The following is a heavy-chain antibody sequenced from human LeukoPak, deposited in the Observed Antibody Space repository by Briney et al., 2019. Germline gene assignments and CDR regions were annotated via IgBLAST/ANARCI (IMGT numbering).Heavy chain of an antibody. D-gene: IGHD2-15*01. J-gene: IGHJ4*02. CDR2: IRSKANSYAT. CDR3: TRRVGGFDY. CDR1: GVTFSGSA. V-gene: IGHV3-73*01. Sequence: PGGSLRLSCAASGVTFSGSAMHWVRQASGKGLEWVGRIRSKANSYATAYAASVKGRFTISRDDSKNTAYLQMNSLKTEDTAVYYCTRRVGGFDYWGQGTLVTVSS.